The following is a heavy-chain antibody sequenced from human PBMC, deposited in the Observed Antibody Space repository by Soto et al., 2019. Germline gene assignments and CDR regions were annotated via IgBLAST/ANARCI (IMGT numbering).Heavy chain of an antibody. CDR1: ADTFTGYT. D-gene: IGHD3-10*01. Sequence: QVQLVQSGAEVKKPGSSVKVSCKASADTFTGYTVTWVRQAPGQGLEWVGRVIPILGAANFAQKFQGRVTISKDKSSDTAYMVLTSLTSEDTAVYYCARISGSYYTNFDSWGQGTLVTVYS. J-gene: IGHJ4*02. V-gene: IGHV1-69*08. CDR2: VIPILGAA. CDR3: ARISGSYYTNFDS.